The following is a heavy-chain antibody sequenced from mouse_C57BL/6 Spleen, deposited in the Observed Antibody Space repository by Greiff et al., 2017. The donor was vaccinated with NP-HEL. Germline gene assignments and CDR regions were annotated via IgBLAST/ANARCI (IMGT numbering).Heavy chain of an antibody. V-gene: IGHV1-26*01. Sequence: VQLQQSGPELVKPGASVKISCKASGYTFTDYYMNWVKQSHGKSLEWIGDINPNNGGTSYNQKFKGKATLTVDKSSSTAYMELRSLTSEDSAVYYCARGVVATTDYFDYWGQGTTLTVSS. J-gene: IGHJ2*01. D-gene: IGHD1-1*01. CDR3: ARGVVATTDYFDY. CDR2: INPNNGGT. CDR1: GYTFTDYY.